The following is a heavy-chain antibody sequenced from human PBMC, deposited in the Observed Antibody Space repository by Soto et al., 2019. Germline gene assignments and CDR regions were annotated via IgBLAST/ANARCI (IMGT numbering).Heavy chain of an antibody. J-gene: IGHJ5*01. CDR2: INAGNGDT. D-gene: IGHD2-8*02. Sequence: ASVKVSCKASGYTFTSYPLHWVRQAPGQGLEWMGWINAGNGDTKYSQKFKGRVTITRDTSAITAYMELSTLRSEDTAVYYCARDCWCCGKSDWFDFWGQGTLVTVSS. CDR1: GYTFTSYP. V-gene: IGHV1-3*01. CDR3: ARDCWCCGKSDWFDF.